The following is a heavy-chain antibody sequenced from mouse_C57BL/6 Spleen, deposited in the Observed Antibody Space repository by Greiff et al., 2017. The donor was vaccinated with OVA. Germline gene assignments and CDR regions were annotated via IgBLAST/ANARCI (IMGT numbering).Heavy chain of an antibody. Sequence: QVQLQQPGAELVMPGASVKLSCKASGYTFTSYWMHWVKQRPGQGLEWIGEIDPSDSYTNYNQKFKGKSTLTVDKSSSTAYMQLSSLTSEDSAVYCCASALLSYFDDWGTGTTLTVSS. D-gene: IGHD3-2*02. V-gene: IGHV1-69*01. CDR3: ASALLSYFDD. J-gene: IGHJ2*01. CDR2: IDPSDSYT. CDR1: GYTFTSYW.